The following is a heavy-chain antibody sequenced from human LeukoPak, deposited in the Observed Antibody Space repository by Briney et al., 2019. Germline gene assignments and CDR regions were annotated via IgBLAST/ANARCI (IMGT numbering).Heavy chain of an antibody. CDR3: ARGPHEVCGSGELYDY. V-gene: IGHV4-34*01. J-gene: IGHJ4*02. CDR2: INHSGST. Sequence: SETLSLTCAVYDGSFSGYYWSWIRQPPGKGLEWIGEINHSGSTNYNPSLKSRVTISVDTSKNQFSLKLSSVTAADTAVYYCARGPHEVCGSGELYDYWGQGTLVTVSS. D-gene: IGHD3-10*01. CDR1: DGSFSGYY.